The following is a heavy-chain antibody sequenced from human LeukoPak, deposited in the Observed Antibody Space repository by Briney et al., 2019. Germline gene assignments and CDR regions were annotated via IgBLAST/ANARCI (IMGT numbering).Heavy chain of an antibody. Sequence: QAGGSLRLSCAASGFTFSSYGMHWVRQAPGKGLEWVAVIWYDGSNKYYADSVKGRFTISRDNSKNTLYLQMNSLRAEDTAVYYCARDLGKRGYSYGDYWGQGTLVTVSS. D-gene: IGHD5-18*01. CDR3: ARDLGKRGYSYGDY. V-gene: IGHV3-33*01. CDR1: GFTFSSYG. J-gene: IGHJ4*02. CDR2: IWYDGSNK.